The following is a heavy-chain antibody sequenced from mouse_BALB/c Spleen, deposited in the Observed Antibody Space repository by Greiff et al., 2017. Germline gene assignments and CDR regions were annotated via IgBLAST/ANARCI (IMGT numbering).Heavy chain of an antibody. CDR1: GYTFTSYW. CDR3: ASTSACYWIDY. D-gene: IGHD2-1*01. CDR2: IDPSNSET. Sequence: QVQLQQSGPELVRPGASVKLSCKASGYTFTSYWMHWVKRRPGQGLEWIGMIDPSNSETKLNQTFKDKATLTVDTSTNTAYMQLSSMTSEDSAVYCSASTSACYWIDYWGQGTLVTVSA. J-gene: IGHJ4*01. V-gene: IGHV1-59*01.